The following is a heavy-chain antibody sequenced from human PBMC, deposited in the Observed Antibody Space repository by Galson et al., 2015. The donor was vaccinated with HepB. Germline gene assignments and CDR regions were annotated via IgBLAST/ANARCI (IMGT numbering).Heavy chain of an antibody. CDR3: ARDLTDDSAPLPLYGMDV. J-gene: IGHJ6*02. Sequence: SLRLSCAASGFTFSSYAMHWVRQAPGKGLEWVAVISYDGSNKYYADSVKGRFTISRDNSKNTLYLQMNSLRAEDTAVYYCARDLTDDSAPLPLYGMDVWGQGTTVTVSS. CDR2: ISYDGSNK. CDR1: GFTFSSYA. D-gene: IGHD3-9*01. V-gene: IGHV3-30*04.